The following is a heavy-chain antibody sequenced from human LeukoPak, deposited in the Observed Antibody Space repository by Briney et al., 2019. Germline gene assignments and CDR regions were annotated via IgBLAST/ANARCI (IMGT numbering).Heavy chain of an antibody. V-gene: IGHV3-33*01. D-gene: IGHD3-10*01. J-gene: IGHJ6*02. CDR2: IWYDGSNK. CDR1: GFTFSSYG. CDR3: AREASIYYYGSGAYYYGMDV. Sequence: PGGSLRLSCAASGFTFSSYGTHWVRQAPGKGLEWVAVIWYDGSNKYYADSVKGRFTISRDNSKDTLYLQMNSLRAEDTAVYYCAREASIYYYGSGAYYYGMDVWGQGTTVTVSS.